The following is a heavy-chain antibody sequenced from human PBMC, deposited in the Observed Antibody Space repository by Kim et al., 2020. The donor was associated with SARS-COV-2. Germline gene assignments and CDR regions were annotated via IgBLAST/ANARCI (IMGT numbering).Heavy chain of an antibody. Sequence: SETLSLTCTVSGGSISSYYWSWIRQPAGKGLEWIGRIYTSGSTNYNPSLKSRVTMSVDTSKNQFSLKLSSVTAADTAVYYCARGGGIAVADDAFDIWGQGTMVTVSS. CDR3: ARGGGIAVADDAFDI. V-gene: IGHV4-4*07. J-gene: IGHJ3*02. CDR1: GGSISSYY. CDR2: IYTSGST. D-gene: IGHD6-19*01.